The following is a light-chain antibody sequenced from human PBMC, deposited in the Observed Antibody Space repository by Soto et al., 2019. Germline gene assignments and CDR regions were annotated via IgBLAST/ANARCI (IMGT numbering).Light chain of an antibody. V-gene: IGKV3D-20*02. CDR1: QSIISNY. J-gene: IGKJ4*01. CDR3: HQHSNWPLT. CDR2: GAS. Sequence: EIVLTQSSGTLSLSPGERATLSCRTSQSIISNYLAWYQQKPAQAPRLLIYGASSRATGIPDRFSGSGSGTDFTLTISSLEPEDFAVYFCHQHSNWPLTFGGGTKVDI.